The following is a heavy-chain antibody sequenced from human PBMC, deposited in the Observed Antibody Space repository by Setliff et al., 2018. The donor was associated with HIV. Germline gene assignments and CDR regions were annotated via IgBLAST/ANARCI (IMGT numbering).Heavy chain of an antibody. J-gene: IGHJ4*02. CDR3: ARGVGATGGDY. CDR2: INAGNGNT. CDR1: GYTFPSYA. V-gene: IGHV1-3*01. Sequence: ASVKVSCKASGYTFPSYAVHWVRQAPGQRLEWMGWINAGNGNTKYSQKFQGRVTITRDTSASTAYMELSSLRSEDTAVYYCARGVGATGGDYWGQGTLVTVSS. D-gene: IGHD1-26*01.